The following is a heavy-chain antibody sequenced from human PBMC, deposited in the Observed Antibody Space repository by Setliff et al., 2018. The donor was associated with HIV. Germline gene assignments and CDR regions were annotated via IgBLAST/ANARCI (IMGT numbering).Heavy chain of an antibody. CDR1: GGTFSNYG. D-gene: IGHD6-13*01. Sequence: SVKVSCKASGGTFSNYGFAWVRQAPGQGLEWMGGIIPIFGSADYAQKFQGRFTMSRDNVRKTVDLQMNNLTVEDTGLYYCARGRAAGQGFDPWGRGTLVTVSS. CDR3: ARGRAAGQGFDP. CDR2: IIPIFGSA. V-gene: IGHV1-69*05. J-gene: IGHJ5*02.